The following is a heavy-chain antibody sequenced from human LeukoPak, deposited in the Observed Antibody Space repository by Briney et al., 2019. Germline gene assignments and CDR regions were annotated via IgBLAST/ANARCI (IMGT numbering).Heavy chain of an antibody. D-gene: IGHD3-10*01. V-gene: IGHV3-30*03. J-gene: IGHJ4*02. CDR2: ISYDGSDE. Sequence: GGSLRLSCAASGFTFSTYGMHWVRQAPGKGLEWVAIISYDGSDEYNADSVKGRFTISRDNSKNTLSLQMNSMTAEDTAVYYCVASSGSYHYWGQGTLVTVSS. CDR1: GFTFSTYG. CDR3: VASSGSYHY.